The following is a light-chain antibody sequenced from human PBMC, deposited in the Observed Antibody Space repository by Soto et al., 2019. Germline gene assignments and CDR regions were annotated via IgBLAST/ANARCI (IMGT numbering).Light chain of an antibody. V-gene: IGLV2-8*01. Sequence: QSALTQPPSASGSPGQSVTISCTGTSSDVGGYNYVSWYQQYPGKAPKVMIYEVSKRPSGVPDRFSGSKSGNTASLTVFGLQADDEADYYCSSYAGSNVLYVFGTGTKVTVL. CDR3: SSYAGSNVLYV. J-gene: IGLJ1*01. CDR2: EVS. CDR1: SSDVGGYNY.